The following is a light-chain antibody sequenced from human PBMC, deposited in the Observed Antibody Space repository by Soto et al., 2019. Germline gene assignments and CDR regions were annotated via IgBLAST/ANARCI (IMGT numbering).Light chain of an antibody. CDR1: SSNIGGNS. V-gene: IGLV2-14*01. CDR2: DVS. Sequence: QSVMTQPPSVSAAPGQKVTISCSGSSSNIGGNSVSWYQQLPGTAPKLMIYDVSDRPSGVSNRFSGSKSGSTASLTISGLQAEDEADYYCSSYTSSSLYVFGTGTKLTVL. CDR3: SSYTSSSLYV. J-gene: IGLJ1*01.